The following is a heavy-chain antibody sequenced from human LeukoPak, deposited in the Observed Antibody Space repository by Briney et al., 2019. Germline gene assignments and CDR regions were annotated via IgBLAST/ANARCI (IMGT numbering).Heavy chain of an antibody. V-gene: IGHV3-30*18. CDR1: GFTFSSYG. CDR2: ISYDGSNK. Sequence: GGSLRLSCAASGFTFSSYGMHWVRQAPGKGLEWVAVISYDGSNKYYADSVKGRFTISRDNSKNTLYLQMNSLRAEDTAVYYCAKDSGSSGYYHSWRSSYYFDYWGQGTLVTVSS. CDR3: AKDSGSSGYYHSWRSSYYFDY. J-gene: IGHJ4*02. D-gene: IGHD3-22*01.